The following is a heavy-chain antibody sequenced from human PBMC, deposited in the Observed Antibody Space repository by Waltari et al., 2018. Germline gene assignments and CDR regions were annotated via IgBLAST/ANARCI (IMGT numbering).Heavy chain of an antibody. J-gene: IGHJ4*02. D-gene: IGHD3-16*01. CDR1: GGSIISYY. Sequence: QVHLLASGPGLVKPSETLSLTCNVSGGSIISYYWSWIRQPAGKGLEWIGRIYSSGTTNTNPSLHGRVSMSVDTSKNQISLQLSSVTAADTAVYYCARTDYQHFFDYWGQGILVTVSS. CDR2: IYSSGTT. V-gene: IGHV4-4*07. CDR3: ARTDYQHFFDY.